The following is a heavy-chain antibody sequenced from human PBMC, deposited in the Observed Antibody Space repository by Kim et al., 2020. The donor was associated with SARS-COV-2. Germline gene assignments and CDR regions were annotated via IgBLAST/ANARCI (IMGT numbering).Heavy chain of an antibody. CDR3: AREYGSGQPTDYYYYGMDG. D-gene: IGHD3-10*01. CDR2: TWYDGSNK. CDR1: GFTFSDYG. J-gene: IGHJ6*02. Sequence: GGSLRLSCAASGFTFSDYGMHWVRQAPGKGLEWVAVTWYDGSNKDYADSVKGRFTISRDNSKNTLYLQMNSLRAEDTAVYYCAREYGSGQPTDYYYYGMDGWGQGTTVTVSS. V-gene: IGHV3-33*01.